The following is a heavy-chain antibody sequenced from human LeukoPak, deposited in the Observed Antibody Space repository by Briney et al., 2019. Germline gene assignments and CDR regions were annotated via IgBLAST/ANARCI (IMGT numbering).Heavy chain of an antibody. J-gene: IGHJ3*02. CDR1: GGSISSGGYY. CDR2: IYHSGST. CDR3: ARPGLDYYDSSGYSDGAFDI. V-gene: IGHV4-30-2*02. Sequence: SETLSLTCTVSGGSISSGGYYWSWIRQPPGKGLEWIGYIYHSGSTYYNPSLKSRVTISVDRSKNQFSLKLSSVTAADTAVYYCARPGLDYYDSSGYSDGAFDIWGQGTMVTVSS. D-gene: IGHD3-22*01.